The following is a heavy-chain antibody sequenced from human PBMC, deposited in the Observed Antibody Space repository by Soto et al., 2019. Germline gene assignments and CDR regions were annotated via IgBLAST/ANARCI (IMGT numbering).Heavy chain of an antibody. J-gene: IGHJ4*02. D-gene: IGHD3-22*01. Sequence: EVQLLESGGGLVQPGGSLRLSCAASGFTFSSYAMSWVRQAPGKGLEWVSAISGSGGSTYYADSVKGRFTISRDNSKNTLYLQMNSLRAEDTAVYYCVKGPPSRDSSGYRGYYFDYWGQGTQVTVSS. CDR1: GFTFSSYA. CDR3: VKGPPSRDSSGYRGYYFDY. CDR2: ISGSGGST. V-gene: IGHV3-23*01.